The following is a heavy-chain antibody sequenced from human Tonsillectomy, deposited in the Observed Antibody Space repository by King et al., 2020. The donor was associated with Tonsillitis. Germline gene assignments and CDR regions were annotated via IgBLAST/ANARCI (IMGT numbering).Heavy chain of an antibody. CDR2: ISSSNSYI. V-gene: IGHV3-21*06. CDR3: ARGGAGTTVEIDY. CDR1: GFTFSSYS. Sequence: VQLVESGGSLVNPGGSLRLSCAASGFTFSSYSMNWVRQAPGKGPEWVSSISSSNSYIFYADSVKGRFTISRDNAKNSLYLQMNSLRAEDTAVYYCARGGAGTTVEIDYWGQGTLVTVSS. D-gene: IGHD1-1*01. J-gene: IGHJ4*02.